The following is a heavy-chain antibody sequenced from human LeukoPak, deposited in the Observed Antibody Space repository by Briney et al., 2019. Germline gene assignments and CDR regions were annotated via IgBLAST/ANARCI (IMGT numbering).Heavy chain of an antibody. J-gene: IGHJ4*02. CDR3: ARHEGYCSSTSCPYFDY. D-gene: IGHD2-2*01. Sequence: SETLSLTCTVSGGSISSSSYYWGWIRQPPGKGLEWIGSIYYSGSTYYNPSLKSRVTISVDTSKNQFSLKLSSVTAADTAVYYCARHEGYCSSTSCPYFDYWGQGTLVTVSS. CDR2: IYYSGST. V-gene: IGHV4-39*01. CDR1: GGSISSSSYY.